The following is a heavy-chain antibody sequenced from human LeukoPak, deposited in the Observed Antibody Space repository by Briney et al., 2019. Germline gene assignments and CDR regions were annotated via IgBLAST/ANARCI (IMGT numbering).Heavy chain of an antibody. V-gene: IGHV3-48*02. Sequence: GGSLRLSCAVSGFTFSSFSMNWVRQAPGKGLEWVSYITSDSGTIRYADSVKGRFTISRDNAKNSLYLQMKSLREEDTAVYYCARDLNWVFDYWGQGILVTVSP. D-gene: IGHD7-27*01. J-gene: IGHJ4*02. CDR1: GFTFSSFS. CDR3: ARDLNWVFDY. CDR2: ITSDSGTI.